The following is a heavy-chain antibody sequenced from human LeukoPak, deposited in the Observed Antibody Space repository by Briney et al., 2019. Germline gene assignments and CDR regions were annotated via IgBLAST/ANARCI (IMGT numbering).Heavy chain of an antibody. CDR2: VGRDGSEK. V-gene: IGHV3-7*01. CDR1: GFTFSDYW. CDR3: AKVGTWELQRVFEN. D-gene: IGHD1-26*01. J-gene: IGHJ4*02. Sequence: GGSLRLSCAASGFTFSDYWMTWVRQVPGKGLEWVANVGRDGSEKNYVDSVEGRFTISRDNAKRSLDLEMNSLRVEDTALYYCAKVGTWELQRVFENWGQGTLVTVSS.